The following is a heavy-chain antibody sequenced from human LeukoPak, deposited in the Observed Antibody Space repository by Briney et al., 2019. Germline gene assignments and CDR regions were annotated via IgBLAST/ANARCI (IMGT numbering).Heavy chain of an antibody. Sequence: GGSLRLSCAASGFTFSSYGMNWVRQAPGKGLEWASSISSSSSYIYYADSVKGRFNISRDNAKNSLYLQMNSLRAEDTAVYYCARSYSSSWYSDYWGQGTLVTVSS. CDR2: ISSSSSYI. J-gene: IGHJ4*02. CDR3: ARSYSSSWYSDY. CDR1: GFTFSSYG. D-gene: IGHD6-13*01. V-gene: IGHV3-21*01.